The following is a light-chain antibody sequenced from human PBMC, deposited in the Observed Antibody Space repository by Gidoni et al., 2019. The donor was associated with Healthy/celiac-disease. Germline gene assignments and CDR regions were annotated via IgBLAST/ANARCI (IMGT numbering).Light chain of an antibody. CDR2: DTS. J-gene: IGKJ5*01. CDR3: QQRSNWPT. Sequence: DTVLTQSPATLSLSPGERDTLSCRASQSVRSYLAWYQQKPGQAPRLLIYDTSNRATGLPARFSGSGSGTDFTLTISRLEPEDFAVYYCQQRSNWPTFGQGTRLEIK. CDR1: QSVRSY. V-gene: IGKV3-11*01.